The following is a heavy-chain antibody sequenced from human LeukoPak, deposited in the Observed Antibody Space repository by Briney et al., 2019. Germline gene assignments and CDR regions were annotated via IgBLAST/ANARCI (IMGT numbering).Heavy chain of an antibody. D-gene: IGHD6-19*01. CDR2: INPNSGGT. CDR1: GYTFTGYY. CDR3: ARSVVAGSGNFDY. J-gene: IGHJ4*02. Sequence: ASVQVSCKASGYTFTGYYMHWVRQAPGQELEGMGWINPNSGGTKTAQTFQGRVTMTRDTSISTAYMELSRLRSDDTAVYFCARSVVAGSGNFDYWGQGTLVTVSS. V-gene: IGHV1-2*02.